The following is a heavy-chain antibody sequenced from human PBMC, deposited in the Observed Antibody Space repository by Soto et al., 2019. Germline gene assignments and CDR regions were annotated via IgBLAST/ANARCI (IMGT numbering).Heavy chain of an antibody. J-gene: IGHJ4*01. Sequence: QTLSLTCAITGDSVSSNSAGWSWVRQSPSRGLEWLGRTYYRSKWYYEYAVSVRGRITINPDTSKNQYSLQLNSVTPEDTAVYFCARGEQYSGRIFDYWGQGTMVTVYS. CDR1: GDSVSSNSAG. CDR3: ARGEQYSGRIFDY. V-gene: IGHV6-1*01. D-gene: IGHD1-26*01. CDR2: TYYRSKWYY.